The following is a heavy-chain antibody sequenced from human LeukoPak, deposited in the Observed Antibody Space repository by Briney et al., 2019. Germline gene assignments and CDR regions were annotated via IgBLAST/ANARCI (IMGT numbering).Heavy chain of an antibody. CDR3: ARVLRTGGYNLLTGPTLDY. D-gene: IGHD3-9*01. V-gene: IGHV4-39*07. Sequence: SETLSLTCTVSGGSISSNSYYWGWIRQPPGKGLEWIGTIYYSRSTYYNPSLKSRVTISVDTSKNQFSLKLSSVTAADTAVYYCARVLRTGGYNLLTGPTLDYWGQGTLVTVSS. CDR1: GGSISSNSYY. CDR2: IYYSRST. J-gene: IGHJ4*02.